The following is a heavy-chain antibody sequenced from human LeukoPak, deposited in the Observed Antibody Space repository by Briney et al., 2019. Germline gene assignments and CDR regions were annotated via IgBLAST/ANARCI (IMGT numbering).Heavy chain of an antibody. V-gene: IGHV3-23*01. CDR2: IRGGDGSL. J-gene: IGHJ6*02. D-gene: IGHD3-9*01. CDR1: GFIFSRYA. Sequence: GGSLRLSCAASGFIFSRYAMSWVRPAEGEGLEWVSAIRGGDGSLYGSDSVKGRLTNSRDNSKNRLYLQMNRLRAEDTAVYYCAKADWDFDCLLLSTYYYYYGMDVWGQGTTVSVSS. CDR3: AKADWDFDCLLLSTYYYYYGMDV.